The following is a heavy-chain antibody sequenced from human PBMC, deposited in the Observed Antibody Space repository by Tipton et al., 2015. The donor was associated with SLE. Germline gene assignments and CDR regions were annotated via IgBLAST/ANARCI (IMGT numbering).Heavy chain of an antibody. CDR3: ARADGSSGYLGAFDI. Sequence: QSGAEVKKPGSSVKVSCKASGGTFSSYAISWVRQAPGQGLKWMGGIIPIFGTANYAQKFQGRVTVTADESTSTACMERSSLRSEDTAVYYCARADGSSGYLGAFDIWGQGTMVTVSS. CDR2: IIPIFGTA. V-gene: IGHV1-69*01. CDR1: GGTFSSYA. D-gene: IGHD3-22*01. J-gene: IGHJ3*02.